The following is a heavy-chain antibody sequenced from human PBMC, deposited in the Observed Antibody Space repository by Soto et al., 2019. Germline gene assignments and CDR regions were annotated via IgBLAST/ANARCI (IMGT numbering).Heavy chain of an antibody. V-gene: IGHV4-39*01. CDR3: ARHIVVVPAARRSDYYYMDV. CDR1: GGSISSSSYY. J-gene: IGHJ6*03. CDR2: IYYSGST. D-gene: IGHD2-2*01. Sequence: SETLSLTCTVSGGSISSSSYYWGWIRQPPGKGLEWIGSIYYSGSTYYNPSLKSRVTISVDTSKNQFSLKLSSVTAADTAVYYCARHIVVVPAARRSDYYYMDVWGKGTRVTVSS.